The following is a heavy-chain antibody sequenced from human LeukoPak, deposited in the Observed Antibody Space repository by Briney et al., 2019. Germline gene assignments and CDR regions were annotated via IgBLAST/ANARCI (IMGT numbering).Heavy chain of an antibody. Sequence: GGSLRLSCAASGFTVSSNYMSWVRQAPGKGLEWVSAISGSGGSTYYADSVKGRFTISRDNSKNTLYLQMNSLRAEDTAVYYCAKVRSGWYLDAFDIWGQGTMVTVSS. V-gene: IGHV3-23*01. J-gene: IGHJ3*02. CDR2: ISGSGGST. D-gene: IGHD6-19*01. CDR3: AKVRSGWYLDAFDI. CDR1: GFTVSSNY.